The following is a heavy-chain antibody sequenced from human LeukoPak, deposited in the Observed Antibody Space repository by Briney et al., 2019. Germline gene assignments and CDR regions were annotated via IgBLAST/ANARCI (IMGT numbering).Heavy chain of an antibody. V-gene: IGHV3-66*01. CDR3: ARDPPPPIAVAGKDDY. CDR1: GFTVSSNY. D-gene: IGHD6-19*01. CDR2: ISGSGGST. Sequence: GGSLRLSCAASGFTVSSNYMSWVRQAPGKGLEWVSAISGSGGSTYYADSVKGRFTISRDNSKNTLYLQMNSLRAEDTAVYYCARDPPPPIAVAGKDDYWGQGTLVTVSS. J-gene: IGHJ4*02.